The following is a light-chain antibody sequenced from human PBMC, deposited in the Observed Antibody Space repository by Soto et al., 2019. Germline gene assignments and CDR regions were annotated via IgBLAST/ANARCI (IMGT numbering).Light chain of an antibody. V-gene: IGLV1-44*01. CDR1: SSNIGSNT. Sequence: QSVLTQPSSASGTPGQRVTISCSGSSSNIGSNTVNWYQQLPGTAPKLLIYSYNQRPSGVPDRFSDSKSGTSASLAISGLQSEDEADYYCAAWDDSLSGYVFGTGTKVTVL. J-gene: IGLJ1*01. CDR2: SYN. CDR3: AAWDDSLSGYV.